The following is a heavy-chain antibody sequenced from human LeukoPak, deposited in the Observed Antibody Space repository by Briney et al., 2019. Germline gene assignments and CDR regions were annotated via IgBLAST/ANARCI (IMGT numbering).Heavy chain of an antibody. D-gene: IGHD6-13*01. Sequence: GGSLRLSCTASGFTFMSYAMTWVRQVPGEGLEWVSEISAGGSRTRYADSVKGRFTISRDNSKNTLYLQMNGLRVEDTAVYYCARDTIAAAGTVSLDYWGQGTLVTVSS. J-gene: IGHJ4*02. CDR1: GFTFMSYA. V-gene: IGHV3-23*01. CDR2: ISAGGSRT. CDR3: ARDTIAAAGTVSLDY.